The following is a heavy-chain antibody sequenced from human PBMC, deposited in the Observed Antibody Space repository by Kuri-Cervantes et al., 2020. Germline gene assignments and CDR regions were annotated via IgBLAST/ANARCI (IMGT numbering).Heavy chain of an antibody. CDR2: MFYTGSS. Sequence: SETLSLTCNVSGGSISSYYWNWIRQPPGKGLEWIGYMFYTGSSNYNPSLKSRVTISVDTSKNQFSLKLSSVTAADTAVYYCARDHYYDPKYYMDVWGKGTTVAVSS. CDR1: GGSISSYY. CDR3: ARDHYYDPKYYMDV. V-gene: IGHV4-59*01. J-gene: IGHJ6*03. D-gene: IGHD3-22*01.